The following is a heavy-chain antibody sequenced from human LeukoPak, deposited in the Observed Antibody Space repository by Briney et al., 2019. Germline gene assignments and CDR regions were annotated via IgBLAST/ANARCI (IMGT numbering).Heavy chain of an antibody. V-gene: IGHV3-74*03. J-gene: IGHJ4*02. Sequence: GGPLRLSCVASGFTFSGHWMHWVRQVPGKGLMAVSRITPDGNAAAYADSVKGRFTISRDNAKNTLYQEMNSLTAEDTALYHCTRSGYSNGYDYWGQGTLVTVSS. CDR3: TRSGYSNGYDY. CDR2: ITPDGNAA. D-gene: IGHD2-15*01. CDR1: GFTFSGHW.